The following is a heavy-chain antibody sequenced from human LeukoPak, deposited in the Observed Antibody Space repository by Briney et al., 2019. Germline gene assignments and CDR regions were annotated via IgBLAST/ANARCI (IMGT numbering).Heavy chain of an antibody. CDR2: ISGSGGIT. CDR1: GFTFSSYA. CDR3: AKVPYYYDSSAFDY. D-gene: IGHD3-22*01. J-gene: IGHJ4*02. Sequence: GGSLRLSCAASGFTFSSYAMSWVRRAPGKGLEWVSAISGSGGITYYADSVKGRFTISRDNSKNTLYLQMNSLRAEDTAVYYCAKVPYYYDSSAFDYWGQGTLVTVSS. V-gene: IGHV3-23*01.